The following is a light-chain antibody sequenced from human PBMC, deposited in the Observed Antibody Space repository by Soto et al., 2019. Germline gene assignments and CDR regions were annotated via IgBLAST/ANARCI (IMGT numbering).Light chain of an antibody. J-gene: IGKJ1*01. Sequence: DVQLTQSPSSLSASVEDRGIVTCRASQSISNHLNWYQQKPWKAPKLLIFAASSLQSGVPSRFSGSRSGPDFTLTISSLQPEDFATYYCQQSYSSPPTFGQGTKVDI. CDR3: QQSYSSPPT. CDR1: QSISNH. V-gene: IGKV1-39*01. CDR2: AAS.